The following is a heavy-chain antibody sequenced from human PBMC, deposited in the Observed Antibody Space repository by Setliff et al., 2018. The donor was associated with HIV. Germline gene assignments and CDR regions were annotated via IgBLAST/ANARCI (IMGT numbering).Heavy chain of an antibody. D-gene: IGHD2-21*01. V-gene: IGHV1-46*01. J-gene: IGHJ4*01. Sequence: ASVKVSCKASGYTFTSVYMHWVRQAPGEGLEWMGLINPSGGRTTYAQNFQGRVTMTRDTSTNTVYMELGSLISDDTAIYYCATGIPSDLDYWGQGTLVTVSS. CDR2: INPSGGRT. CDR1: GYTFTSVY. CDR3: ATGIPSDLDY.